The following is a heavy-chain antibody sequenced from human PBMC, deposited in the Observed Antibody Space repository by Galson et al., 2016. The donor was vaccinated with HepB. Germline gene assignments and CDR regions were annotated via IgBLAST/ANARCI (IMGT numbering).Heavy chain of an antibody. D-gene: IGHD6-19*01. J-gene: IGHJ4*02. CDR1: GGTLSSYG. Sequence: SVKVSCKASGGTLSSYGISWARQAPGQGLEWMGGIFPIFGTANYAQNFQDRVTITADESTTTAFMELGSLRCEDTAVYYCARMRESSDWDKPTYYFDYWGQGTLVTVSS. CDR2: IFPIFGTA. CDR3: ARMRESSDWDKPTYYFDY. V-gene: IGHV1-69*13.